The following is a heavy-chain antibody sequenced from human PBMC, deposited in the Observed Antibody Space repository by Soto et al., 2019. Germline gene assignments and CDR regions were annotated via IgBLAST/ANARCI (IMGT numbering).Heavy chain of an antibody. Sequence: SETLSLTCDVYGGSFSDYIWTWIRQTPGKGLQWIGQINHSGSANYNPSLKSRVTISVHTSSSQFSLELSSVTAADTAVYYCARGLISGSHYSGGWYYFDSWGQGTRVTVSS. CDR2: INHSGSA. CDR1: GGSFSDYI. V-gene: IGHV4-34*01. CDR3: ARGLISGSHYSGGWYYFDS. J-gene: IGHJ4*02. D-gene: IGHD1-26*01.